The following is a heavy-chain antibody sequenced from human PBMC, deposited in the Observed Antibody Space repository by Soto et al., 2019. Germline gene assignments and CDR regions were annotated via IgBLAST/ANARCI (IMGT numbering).Heavy chain of an antibody. J-gene: IGHJ5*02. CDR3: ARDGVRYFGWPKRDGWFGP. CDR1: GYTFTSYY. V-gene: IGHV1-46*01. D-gene: IGHD3-9*01. CDR2: INPSGGST. Sequence: ASVKVSCKASGYTFTSYYMHWVRQAPGQGLEWMGIINPSGGSTSYAQKFQGRVTMTRDTSTSTVYMELSSLRSEDTAVYYCARDGVRYFGWPKRDGWFGPWGQGTLVTVSS.